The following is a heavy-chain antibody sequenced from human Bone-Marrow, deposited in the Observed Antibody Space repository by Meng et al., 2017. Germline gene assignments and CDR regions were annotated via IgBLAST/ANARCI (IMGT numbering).Heavy chain of an antibody. CDR1: GFTFSSYG. CDR2: IWYDGSNK. CDR3: AKDYYDHATALDY. V-gene: IGHV3-30*02. Sequence: GESLKISCAASGFTFSSYGMHWVRQAPGKGLEWVAVIWYDGSNKYYADSVKGRFTISRDNSKNTLYLQMNSLRAEDTALYYCAKDYYDHATALDYWGQGTLVTVSS. D-gene: IGHD3-22*01. J-gene: IGHJ4*02.